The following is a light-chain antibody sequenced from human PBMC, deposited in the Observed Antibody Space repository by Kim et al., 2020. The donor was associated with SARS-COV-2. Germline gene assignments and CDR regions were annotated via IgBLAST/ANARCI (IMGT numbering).Light chain of an antibody. CDR3: QKCDSAPWT. V-gene: IGKV1-27*01. J-gene: IGKJ1*01. CDR1: QDISNY. Sequence: SAAVGDGLTIPCRASQDISNYLAWFQLKPEKAPKLLIYAASALQPGVPSRFSGSGSGTDFTLTVTSLQPEDVATYYCQKCDSAPWTFGQGTKLEI. CDR2: AAS.